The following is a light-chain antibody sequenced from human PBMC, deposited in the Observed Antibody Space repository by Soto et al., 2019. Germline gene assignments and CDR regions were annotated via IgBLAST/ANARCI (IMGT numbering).Light chain of an antibody. CDR3: QQSYSTPYT. CDR1: QSISSY. V-gene: IGKV1-39*01. Sequence: DIQMTQSPSSLSASVGDRVTITCRASQSISSYLNWYQQKPGKAPKLLIYAASSLQSGVPLRFSGSGSGTDFTLTISSLQPVDFATYYCQQSYSTPYTFGQGTKVDIK. CDR2: AAS. J-gene: IGKJ2*01.